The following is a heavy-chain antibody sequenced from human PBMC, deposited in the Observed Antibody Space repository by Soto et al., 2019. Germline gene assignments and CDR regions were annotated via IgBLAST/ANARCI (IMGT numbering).Heavy chain of an antibody. CDR1: GFTFSSYA. CDR3: ARRRDIVVVPATYWFDP. V-gene: IGHV3-23*01. Sequence: GGSLRLSSSGSGFTFSSYAMSWVRQAPGKGLEWVSAISGSGGSTYYADSVKGRFTISRDNSKNTLYLQMNSLRAEDTAVYYCARRRDIVVVPATYWFDPWGQGTLVTVSS. D-gene: IGHD2-2*01. CDR2: ISGSGGST. J-gene: IGHJ5*02.